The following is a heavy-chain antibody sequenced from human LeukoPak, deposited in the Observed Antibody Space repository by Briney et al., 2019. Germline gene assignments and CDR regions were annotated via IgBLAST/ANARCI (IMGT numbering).Heavy chain of an antibody. J-gene: IGHJ4*02. Sequence: ASVKVSFKASGYTFTSYDINWVRQATGQGPEWMGWMNPNSGSTGYAQKFQGRVTITRNTSISTAYMELSGLRSEDTAVYYCARGRPTGYPYYFEYWGQGTLVTVSS. CDR1: GYTFTSYD. D-gene: IGHD5-12*01. CDR2: MNPNSGST. CDR3: ARGRPTGYPYYFEY. V-gene: IGHV1-8*03.